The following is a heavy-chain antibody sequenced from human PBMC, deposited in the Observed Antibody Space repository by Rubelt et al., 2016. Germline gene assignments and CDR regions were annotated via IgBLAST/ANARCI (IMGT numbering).Heavy chain of an antibody. CDR2: IWYDGSNK. Sequence: QVQLVESGGGVVQPGRSLRLSCAASGFTFSSYGMHWVRQAPGKGLEWVAVIWYDGSNKYYADSVEGRFTISRDNSKNTLYLQMNSLRAEDTAIYYCARLSSGGYEDWGQGTLVTVSS. CDR1: GFTFSSYG. CDR3: ARLSSGGYED. D-gene: IGHD6-19*01. J-gene: IGHJ4*02. V-gene: IGHV3-33*01.